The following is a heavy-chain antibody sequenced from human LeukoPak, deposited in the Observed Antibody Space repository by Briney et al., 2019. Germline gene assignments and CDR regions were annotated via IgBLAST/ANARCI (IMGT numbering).Heavy chain of an antibody. V-gene: IGHV3-9*01. CDR1: GFTFDDYA. D-gene: IGHD6-13*01. CDR3: AKDRAAAGDNWFDP. J-gene: IGHJ5*02. Sequence: GGSLRLSCAASGFTFDDYAMHWVRQAPGKGLEWVSGISWNSGNIVYADSVKGRFTISRDNAKNFLYLQMNSLRAEDTALYYCAKDRAAAGDNWFDPWGQGTLVTVSS. CDR2: ISWNSGNI.